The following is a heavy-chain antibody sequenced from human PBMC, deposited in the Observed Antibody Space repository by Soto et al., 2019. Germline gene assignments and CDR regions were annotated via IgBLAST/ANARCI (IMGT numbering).Heavy chain of an antibody. CDR3: ARADSSSWFDY. V-gene: IGHV1-3*01. D-gene: IGHD6-13*01. Sequence: ASVKVSCKASGYTFTSYAMHWVRQAPGQRLEWMGWINAGNGNTKYSQKFQGRVTITRDTSASTAYMELSSLRSEDTAVYYRARADSSSWFDYWGQGTLVTVSS. CDR1: GYTFTSYA. CDR2: INAGNGNT. J-gene: IGHJ4*02.